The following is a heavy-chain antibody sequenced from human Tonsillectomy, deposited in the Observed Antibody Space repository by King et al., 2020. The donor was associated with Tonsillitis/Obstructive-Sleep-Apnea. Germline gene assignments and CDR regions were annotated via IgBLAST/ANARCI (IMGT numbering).Heavy chain of an antibody. CDR2: ISSSSSTI. V-gene: IGHV3-48*02. CDR1: GFTFSSYS. D-gene: IGHD3-3*01. Sequence: VQLVESGGGLVQPGGSLRLSCAASGFTFSSYSMNWVRQAPGKGLEWVSYISSSSSTIYYADSLKGRFTISRYNAKNSLYLQMNSLRDEATAVYYCARAHEYYDFWSGYYYYYMDVWGKGTTVTVSS. CDR3: ARAHEYYDFWSGYYYYYMDV. J-gene: IGHJ6*03.